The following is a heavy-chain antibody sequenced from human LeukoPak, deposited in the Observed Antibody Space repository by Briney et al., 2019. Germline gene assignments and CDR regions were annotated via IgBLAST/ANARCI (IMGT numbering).Heavy chain of an antibody. CDR2: INRGRST. J-gene: IGHJ3*02. Sequence: AETLSLTCAVYGGSFRGYYWSWIRQPPGKGLEWIGEINRGRSTNYNASLKSRGSISVDTSKNQFSLKVRSVTAADTAVYYCARDTDAVAGTNAFDIWRQTTIITVSS. CDR1: GGSFRGYY. CDR3: ARDTDAVAGTNAFDI. D-gene: IGHD6-19*01. V-gene: IGHV4-34*01.